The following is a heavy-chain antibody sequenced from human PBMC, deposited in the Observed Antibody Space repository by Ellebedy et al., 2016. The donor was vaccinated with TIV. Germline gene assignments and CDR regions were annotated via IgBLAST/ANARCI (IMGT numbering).Heavy chain of an antibody. V-gene: IGHV4-34*01. J-gene: IGHJ4*02. CDR3: ARDLRVDIVATFFDY. CDR1: GGSFSGYY. D-gene: IGHD5-12*01. CDR2: INHSGST. Sequence: SETLSLXXAVYGGSFSGYYWSWIRQPPGKGLEWIGEINHSGSTNYNPSLKSRVTISVDTSKNQFSLKLSSVTAADTAVYYCARDLRVDIVATFFDYWGQGTLVTVSS.